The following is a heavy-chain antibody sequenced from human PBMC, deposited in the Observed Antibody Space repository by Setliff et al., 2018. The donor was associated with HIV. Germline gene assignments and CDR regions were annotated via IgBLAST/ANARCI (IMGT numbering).Heavy chain of an antibody. CDR1: GFTFNTYA. CDR2: ISGSGGST. J-gene: IGHJ6*03. D-gene: IGHD1-26*01. Sequence: PGGSLRLSCAASGFTFNTYAMSWVRQAPGKGLEWVSVISGSGGSTYYADSVKGRFAISRDNSKNTLYLQMNSLRAEDTAVYYCAKDGVGATFYYYYYYMDVWGKGTTVTV. CDR3: AKDGVGATFYYYYYYMDV. V-gene: IGHV3-23*01.